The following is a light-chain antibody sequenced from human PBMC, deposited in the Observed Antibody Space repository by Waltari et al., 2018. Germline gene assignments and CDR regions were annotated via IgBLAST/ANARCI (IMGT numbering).Light chain of an antibody. V-gene: IGLV1-44*01. CDR1: ASNIGGNL. CDR3: ASWDDSLNGHWV. Sequence: QSVLTPPPSASGTPGQRVTISCSGSASNIGGNLVTWYQQLPGTAPKLLIYRSDLRPSGVPDRFSGSKSGTSASLAISGLQSEDEADYFCASWDDSLNGHWVFGGGTKVTVL. J-gene: IGLJ3*02. CDR2: RSD.